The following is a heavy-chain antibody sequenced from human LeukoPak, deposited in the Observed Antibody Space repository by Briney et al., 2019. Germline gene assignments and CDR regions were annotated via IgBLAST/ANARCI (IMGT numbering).Heavy chain of an antibody. V-gene: IGHV3-23*01. CDR3: AKESQRGYSYGYIRDYFDS. D-gene: IGHD5-18*01. CDR1: GFTFSSFA. Sequence: PGGSLRLSCAASGFTFSSFAMSWVRQAPGKGLEWVSAITGNGDTTYYADSVKGRFTISRDNSRNTLYLQMNSLRVEDTAVYYCAKESQRGYSYGYIRDYFDSWGQGTLVTVSS. J-gene: IGHJ4*02. CDR2: ITGNGDTT.